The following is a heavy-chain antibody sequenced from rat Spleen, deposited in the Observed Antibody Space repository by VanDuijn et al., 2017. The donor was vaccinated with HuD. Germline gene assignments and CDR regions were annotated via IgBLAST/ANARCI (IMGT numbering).Heavy chain of an antibody. V-gene: IGHV2-47*01. Sequence: QVQLKESGPGLVQPSQTLSLTCTVSGLSLTSNSVSWIRQPPGKGLEGMGVIWSNGGTDYNSALTSRLTISRDTSKSQVFLKMNSLQTEDTAIYYCTRDAYYGYTGTYFDYWGQGVMVTVSS. CDR2: IWSNGGT. CDR3: TRDAYYGYTGTYFDY. CDR1: GLSLTSNS. J-gene: IGHJ2*01. D-gene: IGHD1-6*01.